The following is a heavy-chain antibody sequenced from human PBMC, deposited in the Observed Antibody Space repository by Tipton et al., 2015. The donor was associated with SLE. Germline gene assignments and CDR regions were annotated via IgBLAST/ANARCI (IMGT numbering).Heavy chain of an antibody. D-gene: IGHD4-17*01. V-gene: IGHV4-31*02. CDR3: ATYQGDYGDQGWFDP. J-gene: IGHJ5*02. CDR1: GFTFDDYA. Sequence: LRLSCAASGFTFDDYAMHWVRQAPGKGLEWIGYIYYSGSTYYNPSLKSRVTISVDTSKNQFSLKLSSVTAADTAVYYCATYQGDYGDQGWFDPWGQGTLVTVSS. CDR2: IYYSGST.